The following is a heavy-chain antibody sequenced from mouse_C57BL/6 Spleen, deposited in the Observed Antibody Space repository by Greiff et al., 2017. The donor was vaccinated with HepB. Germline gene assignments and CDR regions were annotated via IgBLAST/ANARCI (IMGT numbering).Heavy chain of an antibody. J-gene: IGHJ2*01. CDR2: ISSGGSYT. V-gene: IGHV5-6*01. D-gene: IGHD1-1*01. CDR1: GFTFSSYG. Sequence: EVQVVESGGDLVKPGGSLKLSCAASGFTFSSYGMSWVRQTPDKRLEWVATISSGGSYTYYPDSVKGRFTISRDNAKNTLYLQMSSLKSEDTAMYYCARHEDYYGSSPYFDYWGQGTTLTVSS. CDR3: ARHEDYYGSSPYFDY.